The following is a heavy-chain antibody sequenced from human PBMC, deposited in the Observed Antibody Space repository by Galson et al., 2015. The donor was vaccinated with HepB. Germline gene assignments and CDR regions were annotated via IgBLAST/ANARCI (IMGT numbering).Heavy chain of an antibody. J-gene: IGHJ4*02. CDR1: GDSISSGSYY. Sequence: TLSLTCTVSGDSISSGSYYWTWIRQPAGKGLEWIGHIYTSGSTNYNPSLKSRVAMSLDTSQDQFSLRLSSVTAADTAVYYCVRAGGGYSSSFYGGYFDYWGRGTLVSVSS. V-gene: IGHV4-61*09. CDR3: VRAGGGYSSSFYGGYFDY. D-gene: IGHD6-13*01. CDR2: IYTSGST.